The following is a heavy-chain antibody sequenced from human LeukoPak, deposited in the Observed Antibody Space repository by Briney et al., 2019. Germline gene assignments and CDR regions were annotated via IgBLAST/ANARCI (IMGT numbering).Heavy chain of an antibody. CDR2: IRYDGSNK. CDR1: GFTFSSYG. CDR3: AKSLPNYYDSSGYSGFDY. V-gene: IGHV3-30*02. J-gene: IGHJ4*02. Sequence: GGSLRLSCAASGFTFSSYGIHWVRQAPGKGLEWVAFIRYDGSNKYYADSVKGRFTISRDNSTNTLYLQMNSLRAEDTAVYYCAKSLPNYYDSSGYSGFDYWGQGTLVTVSS. D-gene: IGHD3-22*01.